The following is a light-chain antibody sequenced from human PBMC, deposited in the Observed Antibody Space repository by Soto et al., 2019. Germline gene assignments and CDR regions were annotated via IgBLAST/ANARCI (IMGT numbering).Light chain of an antibody. J-gene: IGKJ3*01. V-gene: IGKV3-11*01. CDR1: QSVARY. CDR2: DTS. Sequence: EIVLTQSPATLSLSPGERATLSCRASQSVARYLAWYQQKPGQAPRLLIYDTSNKAAGVPDRFSGSGSGTDFTLTISSLEPEDFAVYYCQQRSSWPFTFGPGTKVDIK. CDR3: QQRSSWPFT.